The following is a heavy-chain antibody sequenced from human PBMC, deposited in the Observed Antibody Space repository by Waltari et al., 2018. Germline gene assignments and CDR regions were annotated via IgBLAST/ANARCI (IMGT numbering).Heavy chain of an antibody. Sequence: QVQLQQWGAGLLKPSETLSLTCAVYGGSFSGYYWSWIRQPPGKGLEWIGEINHRGSTNHNPALKSRVTISVDTSKNQFSLKLSSVTAADTAVYYCARGGQRYYGSGSYSPFVYWGQGTLVTVSS. D-gene: IGHD3-10*01. CDR3: ARGGQRYYGSGSYSPFVY. J-gene: IGHJ4*02. V-gene: IGHV4-34*01. CDR2: INHRGST. CDR1: GGSFSGYY.